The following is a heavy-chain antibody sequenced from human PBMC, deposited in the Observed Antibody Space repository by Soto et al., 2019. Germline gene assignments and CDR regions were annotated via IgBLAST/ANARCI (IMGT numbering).Heavy chain of an antibody. V-gene: IGHV1-2*02. D-gene: IGHD6-19*01. Sequence: GASVKVSCKASGYTFTGYYMHWVRQAPGQGLEWMGWINPNSGGTNYAQKFQGRVTMTRDTSISTAYMELSRLRSDDTAVYYCARGKFVAVAGTPDYYYYYGMDVWGQGTTVTVSS. J-gene: IGHJ6*02. CDR2: INPNSGGT. CDR1: GYTFTGYY. CDR3: ARGKFVAVAGTPDYYYYYGMDV.